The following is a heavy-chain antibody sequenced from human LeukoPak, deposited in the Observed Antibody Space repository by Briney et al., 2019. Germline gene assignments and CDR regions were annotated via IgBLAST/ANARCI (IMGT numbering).Heavy chain of an antibody. CDR3: ARLIAAAGNSWFDP. D-gene: IGHD6-13*01. CDR2: ISACNGNT. V-gene: IGHV1-18*01. J-gene: IGHJ5*02. CDR1: GYTFTSYG. Sequence: ASVKVSCKASGYTFTSYGISWVRQAPGQGLEWMGWISACNGNTNYAQKLQGRVTMTTDTSTSTAYMELRSLRSDDTAVYYCARLIAAAGNSWFDPWGQGTLVTVSS.